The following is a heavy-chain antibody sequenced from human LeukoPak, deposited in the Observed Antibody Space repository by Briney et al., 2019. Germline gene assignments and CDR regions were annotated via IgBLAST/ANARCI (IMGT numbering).Heavy chain of an antibody. CDR2: IIPIFGTA. J-gene: IGHJ6*02. V-gene: IGHV1-69*13. CDR1: GGTFSSYA. Sequence: ASVKVSCKASGGTFSSYAISWVRQAPGQGLEWMGGIIPIFGTANYAQKFQGRVTITADESTSTAYMELSSLRSEDTAVYYCARDPIEPSIAARLHYCYGMDVWGQGTTVAVSS. CDR3: ARDPIEPSIAARLHYCYGMDV. D-gene: IGHD6-6*01.